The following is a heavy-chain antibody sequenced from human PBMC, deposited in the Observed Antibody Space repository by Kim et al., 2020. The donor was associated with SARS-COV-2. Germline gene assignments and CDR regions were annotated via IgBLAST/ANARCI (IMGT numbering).Heavy chain of an antibody. D-gene: IGHD3-9*01. V-gene: IGHV3-23*01. CDR3: AKTMYFDILTDYFYYYYMDV. Sequence: GRFTISRDNSKNTLYLQMNSLGAEDTAVYYCAKTMYFDILTDYFYYYYMDVWGTGTTVTVSS. J-gene: IGHJ6*03.